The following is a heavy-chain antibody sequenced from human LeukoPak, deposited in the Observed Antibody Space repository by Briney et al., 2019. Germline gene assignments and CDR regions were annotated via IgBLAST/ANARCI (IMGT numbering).Heavy chain of an antibody. Sequence: SETLSLTCTVSGGSISSYYWTWTRQPPGKGLEWIGYIFYSGGSNYNPSLKSRVTISVDTSKNHFSLKLSSVTAADTAVYYCARLGSTFDIWGQGTIVTVSS. J-gene: IGHJ3*02. D-gene: IGHD2-2*01. CDR2: IFYSGGS. CDR1: GGSISSYY. CDR3: ARLGSTFDI. V-gene: IGHV4-59*08.